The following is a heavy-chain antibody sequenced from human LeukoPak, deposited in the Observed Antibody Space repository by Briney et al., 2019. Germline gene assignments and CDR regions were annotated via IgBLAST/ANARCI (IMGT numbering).Heavy chain of an antibody. V-gene: IGHV1-69*02. D-gene: IGHD2-2*01. CDR1: GGTFSSYT. CDR3: ARVECSSTSCYLDAFDI. J-gene: IGHJ3*02. CDR2: IIPILGIA. Sequence: SVKVSCKASGGTFSSYTISWVRQAPGQGLEWMGRIIPILGIANYAQKFQGRVTITADESTSTAYMELSSLRSEDTAVYYCARVECSSTSCYLDAFDIWGQGTMVTVSS.